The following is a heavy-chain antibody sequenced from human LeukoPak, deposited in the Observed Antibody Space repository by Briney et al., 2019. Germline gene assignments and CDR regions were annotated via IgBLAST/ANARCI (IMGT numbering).Heavy chain of an antibody. CDR1: GGSISSGSYY. CDR3: ARDDVGYCSSTSCYSWHY. J-gene: IGHJ4*02. V-gene: IGHV4-61*02. Sequence: SQTLSLTCTVSGGSISSGSYYWSWIRQPAGKGLEWTGRIYTSGSTNYNPSLKSRVTMSVDTSKNQFSLKLSSVTAADTAVYYCARDDVGYCSSTSCYSWHYWGQGTLVTVSS. D-gene: IGHD2-2*01. CDR2: IYTSGST.